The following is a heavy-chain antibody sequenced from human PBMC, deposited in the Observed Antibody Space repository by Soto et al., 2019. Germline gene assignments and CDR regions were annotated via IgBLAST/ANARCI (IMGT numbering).Heavy chain of an antibody. CDR3: ASGRLLWFGELFISAFYGMDV. V-gene: IGHV4-31*03. D-gene: IGHD3-10*01. CDR2: IYYGGST. Sequence: QVQLQESGPGLVKPSQTLSLTCTVSGGSISSGGYYWSWIRQHPGKSLEWIGCIYYGGSTYYNTSSKSRDTISVDPSKTQSTLKLSTVTYAETAVYNCASGRLLWFGELFISAFYGMDVWGQGTTVTVSS. CDR1: GGSISSGGYY. J-gene: IGHJ6*02.